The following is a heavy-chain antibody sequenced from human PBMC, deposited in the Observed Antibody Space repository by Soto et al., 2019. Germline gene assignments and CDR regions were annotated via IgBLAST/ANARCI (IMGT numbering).Heavy chain of an antibody. V-gene: IGHV4-30-4*01. CDR3: ARFNSGRYYEVFDI. Sequence: SETLSLTCTVSGGSISSGDYYWSWIRQPPGKGLEWIGYIYYSGSTYYNPSLKSRVTISVDTSKNQFSLKLSSVTAADTAVYFCARFNSGRYYEVFDIWGQGTMVTVSS. J-gene: IGHJ3*02. D-gene: IGHD1-26*01. CDR1: GGSISSGDYY. CDR2: IYYSGST.